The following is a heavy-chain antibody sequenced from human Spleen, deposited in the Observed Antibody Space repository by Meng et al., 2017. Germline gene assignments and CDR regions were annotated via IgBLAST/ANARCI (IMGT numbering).Heavy chain of an antibody. D-gene: IGHD1-1*01. CDR1: GASFSGYY. Sequence: QVHLQESGPGLVKPSGTLSLTCAVYGASFSGYYWTWIRQPPGKGLEWIGEINHSGSTRYNPSLKSRVTISVDTSKNQFSLNLTSMTAADTAVYYCAGGGGNYYLDYWGQGTLLTVSS. CDR3: AGGGGNYYLDY. J-gene: IGHJ4*02. V-gene: IGHV4-34*01. CDR2: INHSGST.